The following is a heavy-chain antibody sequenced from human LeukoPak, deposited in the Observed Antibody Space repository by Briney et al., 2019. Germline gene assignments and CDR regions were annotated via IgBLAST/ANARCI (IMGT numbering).Heavy chain of an antibody. V-gene: IGHV3-11*04. CDR1: GFTFSDYY. J-gene: IGHJ4*02. Sequence: GGSLRLSCAASGFTFSDYYMSWIRQAPGKGLEWVSYISSSGSTIYYADSVKGRFTISGDNAKNSLYLQMNSLRAEDTAVYYCARAMVYYDILTGYYEFDYWGQGTLVTVSS. D-gene: IGHD3-9*01. CDR2: ISSSGSTI. CDR3: ARAMVYYDILTGYYEFDY.